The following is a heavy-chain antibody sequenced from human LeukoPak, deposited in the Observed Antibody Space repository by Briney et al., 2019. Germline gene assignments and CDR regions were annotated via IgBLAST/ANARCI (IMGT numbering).Heavy chain of an antibody. CDR3: ARHKSYFDY. CDR1: GYSISSGYY. CDR2: IYHSGST. Sequence: SESLSLTCAVSGYSISSGYYWGWIRPPPGKRLEWTGIIYHSGSTYYNPALKSRVTISVDTSKNQFSLKLSSVTAADTAVYYCARHKSYFDYWGQGTLVTVSS. V-gene: IGHV4-38-2*01. J-gene: IGHJ4*02.